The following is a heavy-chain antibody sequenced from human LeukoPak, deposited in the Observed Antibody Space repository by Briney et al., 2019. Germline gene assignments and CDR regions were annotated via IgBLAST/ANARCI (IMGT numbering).Heavy chain of an antibody. CDR1: GFTFSSYW. CDR3: ARGAAGGLFDY. J-gene: IGHJ4*02. V-gene: IGHV3-30*14. Sequence: QAGGSLRLSCAASGFTFSSYWMSWVRQAPGKGLEWVAVISYDETNKYYEDSVKGRFTISRDNSKNTLYLQMNSLRAEDTAVYYCARGAAGGLFDYWGQGTLVTVSS. CDR2: ISYDETNK. D-gene: IGHD3-10*01.